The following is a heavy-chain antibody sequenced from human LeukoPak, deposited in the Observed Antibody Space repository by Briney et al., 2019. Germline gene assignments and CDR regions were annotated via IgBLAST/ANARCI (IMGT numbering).Heavy chain of an antibody. Sequence: SETLSLTCAVYGGSFSGYYWSWIRQPPGKGLEWIGEINHSGSTNYNPSLKNRVTISVDTSKNQFSLKLSSVTAADTAVYYCARSQDPPPPITMVRGVIMFDPWGQGTLVTVSS. D-gene: IGHD3-10*01. V-gene: IGHV4-34*01. CDR1: GGSFSGYY. J-gene: IGHJ5*02. CDR3: ARSQDPPPPITMVRGVIMFDP. CDR2: INHSGST.